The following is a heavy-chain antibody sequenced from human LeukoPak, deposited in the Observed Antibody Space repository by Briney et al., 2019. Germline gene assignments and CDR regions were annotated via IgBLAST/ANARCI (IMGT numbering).Heavy chain of an antibody. CDR2: ISSTSSTI. CDR3: ARKRASPCSGGSCAIDY. J-gene: IGHJ4*02. V-gene: IGHV3-48*01. Sequence: GGSLRLSCAASGFTFSIYSMNWVRQAPGKGLEWVSYISSTSSTIYYADSVKGRFTISRDNAKNSLYLQMNSLRAEDTAVYYCARKRASPCSGGSCAIDYWGQGTLVTVSS. D-gene: IGHD2-15*01. CDR1: GFTFSIYS.